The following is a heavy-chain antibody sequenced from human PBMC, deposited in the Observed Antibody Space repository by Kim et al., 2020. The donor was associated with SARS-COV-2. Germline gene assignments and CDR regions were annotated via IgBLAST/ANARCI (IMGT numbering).Heavy chain of an antibody. J-gene: IGHJ5*01. CDR3: ASNYGSGSFNWFDS. D-gene: IGHD3-10*01. CDR2: ISSSGSTI. CDR1: GFTFSSYE. V-gene: IGHV3-48*03. Sequence: GGSLRLSCAASGFTFSSYEMNWVRQAPGKGLEWVSYISSSGSTIYYADSVKGRFTISRDNAKNSLYLQMNSLRAEDTAVYYCASNYGSGSFNWFDSWGQGTLVTVSS.